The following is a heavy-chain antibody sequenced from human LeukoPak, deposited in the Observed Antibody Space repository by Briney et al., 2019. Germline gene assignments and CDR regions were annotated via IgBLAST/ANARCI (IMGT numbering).Heavy chain of an antibody. CDR3: AKGYDYSNYGWFDP. D-gene: IGHD4-11*01. CDR2: IYHSGST. CDR1: GYSISSGYY. Sequence: KASETLSLTCTVSGYSISSGYYWGWIRQPPGKGLEWIGSIYHSGSTYYNPSLKSRVTMSVDTSKNQFSLKLNSVTAADTAVYYCAKGYDYSNYGWFDPWGQGTLVTVSS. V-gene: IGHV4-38-2*02. J-gene: IGHJ5*02.